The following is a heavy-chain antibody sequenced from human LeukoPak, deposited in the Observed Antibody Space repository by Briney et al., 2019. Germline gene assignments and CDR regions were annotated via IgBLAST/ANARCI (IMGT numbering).Heavy chain of an antibody. J-gene: IGHJ4*02. D-gene: IGHD4-17*01. V-gene: IGHV1-46*01. CDR3: ARDPPAGDSRNPFDY. CDR2: INPSGGST. Sequence: ASVKVSCKASGYTFTSYYMHWVRQAPGQGLEWMGIINPSGGSTSYAQKFQGRVTMTRDTSTSTVYMELSSLRSEDTAVYYCARDPPAGDSRNPFDYWGQGTLVTVSS. CDR1: GYTFTSYY.